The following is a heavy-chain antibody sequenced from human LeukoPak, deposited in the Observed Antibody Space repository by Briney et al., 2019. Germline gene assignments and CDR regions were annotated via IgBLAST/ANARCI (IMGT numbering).Heavy chain of an antibody. CDR1: GASISGFF. CDR3: ARHMNGGTNPMDA. D-gene: IGHD2-8*01. J-gene: IGHJ6*02. V-gene: IGHV4-59*08. CDR2: MRYSEAP. Sequence: SETLSLTCTVSGASISGFFWSWFRQPPGMRLEYIADMRYSEAPTYNPSLKSRVSISLDTSKNQVSLKLSSVTAADTAVYYCARHMNGGTNPMDAWGQGTWSSSP.